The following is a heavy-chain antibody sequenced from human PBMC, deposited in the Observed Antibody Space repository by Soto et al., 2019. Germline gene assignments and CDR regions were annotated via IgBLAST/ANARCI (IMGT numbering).Heavy chain of an antibody. D-gene: IGHD3-9*01. CDR3: ARGTPPTRYFDWLLSAPLDY. J-gene: IGHJ4*02. V-gene: IGHV3-13*01. CDR2: IGTAGDT. CDR1: GFTFSSYD. Sequence: GGSLRLSCAASGFTFSSYDMHWVRQATGKGLEWVSAIGTAGDTYYPGSVKGRFTISRENAKNSLYLQMNSLRAGDTAVYYCARGTPPTRYFDWLLSAPLDYWGQGTLVTVSS.